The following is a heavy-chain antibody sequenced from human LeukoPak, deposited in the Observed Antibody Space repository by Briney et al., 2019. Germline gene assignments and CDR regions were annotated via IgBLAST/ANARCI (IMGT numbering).Heavy chain of an antibody. V-gene: IGHV4-59*01. D-gene: IGHD2-15*01. J-gene: IGHJ6*02. CDR2: IFSSGST. CDR3: ARVGYCSGGSCYSDYYYGMDV. CDR1: GGSISSDY. Sequence: SSETLSLTCTVSGGSISSDYWTWIRQPPGKGLEWIGYIFSSGSTNSNPSLKSRVTISVDTSKNQFSLKLSSVTAADTAVYYCARVGYCSGGSCYSDYYYGMDVWGQGTTVTVSS.